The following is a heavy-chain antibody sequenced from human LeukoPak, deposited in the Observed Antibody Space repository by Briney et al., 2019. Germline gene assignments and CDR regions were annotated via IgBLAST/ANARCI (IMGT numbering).Heavy chain of an antibody. CDR1: GFTFSSYG. V-gene: IGHV3-33*01. CDR2: IWCDGSNK. D-gene: IGHD3-10*01. Sequence: GGSLRLSCAASGFTFSSYGMRWVRQAPGKGLEWVAVIWCDGSNKYYADSVKGRFTISRDNSKNTLYLQMNSLRAEDTAVYYCARASPLYGSGSYLLDYWGQGTLVTVSS. CDR3: ARASPLYGSGSYLLDY. J-gene: IGHJ4*02.